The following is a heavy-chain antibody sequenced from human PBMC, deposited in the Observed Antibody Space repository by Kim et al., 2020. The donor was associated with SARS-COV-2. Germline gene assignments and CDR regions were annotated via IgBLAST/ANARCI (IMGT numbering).Heavy chain of an antibody. J-gene: IGHJ6*02. Sequence: SVKVSCKASGGTFSSYAISWVRQAPGQGLEWMGGIIPIFGTANYAQKFQGRVTITADESTSTAYMELSSLRSEDTAVYYCARVPTLKISSSWYWAYYYYGMDVWGQGTTVTVSS. CDR2: IIPIFGTA. CDR1: GGTFSSYA. D-gene: IGHD6-13*01. CDR3: ARVPTLKISSSWYWAYYYYGMDV. V-gene: IGHV1-69*13.